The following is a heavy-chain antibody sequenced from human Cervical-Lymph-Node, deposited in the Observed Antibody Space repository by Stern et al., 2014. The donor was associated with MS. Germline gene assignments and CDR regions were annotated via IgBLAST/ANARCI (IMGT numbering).Heavy chain of an antibody. CDR2: EYYISRT. Sequence: QVQLQESGPGLVKPSETLSLTCTVSSGSISSFHWCWIRQSPRQELVWIGCEYYISRTNYTPSLKSRLDILLAMFMNQYFLKLQSVTAADTAVYYCARGDALDIWGQGTMVTVSS. CDR1: SGSISSFH. J-gene: IGHJ3*02. CDR3: ARGDALDI. V-gene: IGHV4-59*01.